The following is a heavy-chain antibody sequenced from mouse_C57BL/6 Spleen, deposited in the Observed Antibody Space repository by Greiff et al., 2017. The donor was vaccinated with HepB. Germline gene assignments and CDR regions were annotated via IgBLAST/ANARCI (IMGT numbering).Heavy chain of an antibody. CDR1: GYTFTSYW. V-gene: IGHV1-64*01. CDR3: ASRVSNYVYFDG. J-gene: IGHJ1*03. Sequence: VKLQQSGAELVKPGASVKLSCKASGYTFTSYWMHWVKQRPGQGLEWIGMIHPNSGSTNYNEKFKSKATLSGDKSYSTAYIQLSSLTSEDSAVYYCASRVSNYVYFDGWGTGTTVTVSS. D-gene: IGHD2-5*01. CDR2: IHPNSGST.